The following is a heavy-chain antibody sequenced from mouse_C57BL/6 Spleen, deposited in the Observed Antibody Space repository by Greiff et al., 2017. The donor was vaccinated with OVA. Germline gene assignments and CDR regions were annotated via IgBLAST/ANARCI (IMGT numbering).Heavy chain of an antibody. CDR2: INYDGSST. Sequence: EVKLMESEGGLVQPGSSMKLSCTASGFTFSDYYMAWVRQVPEKGLEWVANINYDGSSTYYLDSLKSRFIISRDNAKNILYLQMSSLKSEDTATYYCARADYYGSSYFAYWGQGTLVTVSA. D-gene: IGHD1-1*01. CDR3: ARADYYGSSYFAY. J-gene: IGHJ3*01. CDR1: GFTFSDYY. V-gene: IGHV5-16*01.